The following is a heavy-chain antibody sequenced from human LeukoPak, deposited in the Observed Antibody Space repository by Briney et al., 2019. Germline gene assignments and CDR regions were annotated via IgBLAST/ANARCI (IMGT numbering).Heavy chain of an antibody. CDR1: GGSITSSSYY. CDR3: ALGRTELYDY. V-gene: IGHV4-39*01. D-gene: IGHD3-10*01. Sequence: SETLSLTCTVSGGSITSSSYYWGWIRQPPGKGLEWIGSIYYGGSTYYNPSLKSRVTVSVDTSKNQFSLKLSSVTAADTAVYYCALGRTELYDYWGQGTLVTVSS. CDR2: IYYGGST. J-gene: IGHJ4*02.